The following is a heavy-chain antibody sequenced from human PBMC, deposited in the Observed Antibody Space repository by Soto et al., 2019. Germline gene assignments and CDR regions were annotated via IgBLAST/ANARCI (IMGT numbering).Heavy chain of an antibody. CDR2: ISGSTSYI. CDR3: ARDLREAYDSSGYYGAFNS. D-gene: IGHD3-22*01. CDR1: GFTFSSYN. V-gene: IGHV3-21*01. J-gene: IGHJ4*02. Sequence: EVQLVESGGGLVKPGGSLRLSCEASGFTFSSYNMNWVRQVPGKGLEWVSSISGSTSYIYYADSVKGRFTVSRDNPKNSLFLQMSSLRAEDTAVYYCARDLREAYDSSGYYGAFNSWGQGTLVTVSS.